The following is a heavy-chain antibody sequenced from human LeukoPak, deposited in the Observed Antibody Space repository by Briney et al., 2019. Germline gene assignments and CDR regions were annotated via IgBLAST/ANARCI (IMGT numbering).Heavy chain of an antibody. CDR1: GGSISSYY. CDR2: IYPSGST. Sequence: SETLSLTCTVSGGSISSYYWSWIRQPPGKGLEWIGYIYPSGSTNYNPSLKSRVTISVDTSKNQFSLKLSSVTAADTAVYYCARRSDSSGYYRQVFDPWGQGTLVTVSS. J-gene: IGHJ5*02. D-gene: IGHD3-22*01. V-gene: IGHV4-4*09. CDR3: ARRSDSSGYYRQVFDP.